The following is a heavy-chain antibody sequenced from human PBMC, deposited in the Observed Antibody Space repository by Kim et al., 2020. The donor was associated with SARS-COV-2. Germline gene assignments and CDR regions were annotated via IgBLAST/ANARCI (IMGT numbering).Heavy chain of an antibody. CDR1: GFFFSTYW. CDR2: IREDGGVT. Sequence: GGSLRLSCVASGFFFSTYWISWVRQAPGKGLVWVARIREDGGVTHYADSVKGRFTISRDNGKNVVSLQMNSLMSEDTAIYYCVRDDGPGHQVFEWGQGTLVSVSP. V-gene: IGHV3-74*01. J-gene: IGHJ4*02. D-gene: IGHD1-20*01. CDR3: VRDDGPGHQVFE.